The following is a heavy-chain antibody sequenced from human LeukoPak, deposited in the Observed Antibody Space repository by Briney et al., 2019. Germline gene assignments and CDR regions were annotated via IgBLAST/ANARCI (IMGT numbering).Heavy chain of an antibody. Sequence: PSETLSLTCAVSGYSISTGYFWGWIRQSPGQGLERIGSIFHTGSTSYNPSFKRRATLSVDTSKNEFSLKLTSVNATDTAIYYCASPRGTYIDYWGQGILVTVSS. J-gene: IGHJ4*02. CDR1: GYSISTGYF. V-gene: IGHV4-38-2*01. CDR3: ASPRGTYIDY. D-gene: IGHD3-16*01. CDR2: IFHTGST.